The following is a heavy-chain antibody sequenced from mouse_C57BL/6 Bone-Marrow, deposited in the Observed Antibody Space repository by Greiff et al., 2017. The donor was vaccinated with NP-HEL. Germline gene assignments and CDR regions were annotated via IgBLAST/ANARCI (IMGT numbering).Heavy chain of an antibody. D-gene: IGHD2-4*01. CDR2: IRLKSDNYAT. J-gene: IGHJ3*01. Sequence: DVQLQESGGGLVQPGGSMKLSCVASGFTFSNYWMNWVRQSPEKGLEWVAQIRLKSDNYATHYAESVKGRFTISRDDSKSSVYLQMNNLRAEDTGIYYCTVYDYGIFAYWGQGTLVTVSA. CDR3: TVYDYGIFAY. V-gene: IGHV6-3*01. CDR1: GFTFSNYW.